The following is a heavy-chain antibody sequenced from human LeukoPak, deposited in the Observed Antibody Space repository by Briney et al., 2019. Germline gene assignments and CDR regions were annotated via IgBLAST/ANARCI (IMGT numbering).Heavy chain of an antibody. CDR2: IYWNDDK. CDR3: AHRYGDQNLFDY. Sequence: SGPTLVNPTQTLTLTCTFSGFSLSISGVGVGWSRQPPGKALEWLALIYWNDDKRYSPSLKSRLTITKDTPKNQVVLTMTNMDPVDTATYYCAHRYGDQNLFDYWGQGTLVTVSS. D-gene: IGHD4-17*01. CDR1: GFSLSISGVG. V-gene: IGHV2-5*01. J-gene: IGHJ4*02.